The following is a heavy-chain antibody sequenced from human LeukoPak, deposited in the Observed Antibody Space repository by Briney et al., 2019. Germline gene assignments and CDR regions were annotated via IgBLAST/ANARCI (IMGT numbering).Heavy chain of an antibody. J-gene: IGHJ3*02. CDR3: ARDYDYFSGHNLDAYDI. Sequence: PGGSLRLSSVASGLTFSSYWITWVRQAPGKALEWVANIKEDGSAKSYVDSVKGRFTISRDNAKNSLYLQMDSLRVEDTAVYYCARDYDYFSGHNLDAYDIWGQGTTVTVSS. D-gene: IGHD2-15*01. CDR1: GLTFSSYW. V-gene: IGHV3-7*01. CDR2: IKEDGSAK.